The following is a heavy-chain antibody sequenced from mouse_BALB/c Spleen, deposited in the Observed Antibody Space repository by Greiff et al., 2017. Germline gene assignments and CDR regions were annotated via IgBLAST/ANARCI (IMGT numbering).Heavy chain of an antibody. J-gene: IGHJ3*01. CDR3: ARDGYYLAY. CDR2: ISSGGST. CDR1: GFTFSSYA. Sequence: EVHLVESGGGLVKPGGSLKLSCAASGFTFSSYAMSWVRQTPEKRLEWVASISSGGSTYYPDSVKGRFTISRDNARNILYLQMSSLRSEDTAMYYCARDGYYLAYWGQGTLVTVSA. V-gene: IGHV5-6-5*01. D-gene: IGHD2-3*01.